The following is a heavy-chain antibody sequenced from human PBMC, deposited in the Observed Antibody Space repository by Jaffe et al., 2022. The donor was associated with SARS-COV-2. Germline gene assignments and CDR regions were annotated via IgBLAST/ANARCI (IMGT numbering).Heavy chain of an antibody. CDR2: IYHSGST. CDR1: GGSISSSNW. J-gene: IGHJ3*02. CDR3: AIRGYCSGGSCYSIGAFDI. D-gene: IGHD2-15*01. V-gene: IGHV4-4*02. Sequence: QVQLQESGPGLVKPSGTLSLTCAVSGGSISSSNWWSWVRQPPGKGLEWIGEIYHSGSTNYNPSLKSRVTISVDKSKNQFSLKLSSVTAADTAVYYCAIRGYCSGGSCYSIGAFDIWGQGTMVTVSS.